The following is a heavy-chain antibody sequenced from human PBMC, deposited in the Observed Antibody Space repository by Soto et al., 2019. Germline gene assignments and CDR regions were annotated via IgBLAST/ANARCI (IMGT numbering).Heavy chain of an antibody. J-gene: IGHJ4*02. CDR3: ARQDREMAQFDY. CDR1: GGTFSSYA. CDR2: IIPIFGTA. V-gene: IGHV1-69*12. Sequence: QVQLVQSGAEVKKPGSSVKVSCKASGGTFSSYAISWVRQAPGQGLEWMGGIIPIFGTANYAQKFQGRVTITADESTSTAYMELSSLRSEDTGVYYSARQDREMAQFDYWGQGTLVTVSS.